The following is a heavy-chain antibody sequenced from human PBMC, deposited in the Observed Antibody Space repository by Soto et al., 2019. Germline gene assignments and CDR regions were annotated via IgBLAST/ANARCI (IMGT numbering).Heavy chain of an antibody. CDR1: GGSISSSSYY. D-gene: IGHD2-15*01. CDR2: IYYSGST. CDR3: ARYLGGPKTPFDY. Sequence: SETLSLTCTVSGGSISSSSYYWGWIRQPPGKGLEWIGSIYYSGSTYYNPSLKSRVTISVDTSKNQFSLKLSSVTAADTAVYYCARYLGGPKTPFDYWGQGTLVTVSS. J-gene: IGHJ4*02. V-gene: IGHV4-39*01.